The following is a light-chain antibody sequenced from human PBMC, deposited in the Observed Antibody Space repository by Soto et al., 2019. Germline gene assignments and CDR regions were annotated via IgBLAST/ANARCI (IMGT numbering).Light chain of an antibody. J-gene: IGLJ1*01. CDR3: LSKTSSVSYV. Sequence: QSVLTQPASLSGSPGQSITISCTGTTSDVGGYNYVSWYQQHPGKVPKLLIHEVSNRPSGVSNRFSGSKSGNTASLTISGLQAEDEADYYCLSKTSSVSYVFRTGTKV. CDR1: TSDVGGYNY. V-gene: IGLV2-14*01. CDR2: EVS.